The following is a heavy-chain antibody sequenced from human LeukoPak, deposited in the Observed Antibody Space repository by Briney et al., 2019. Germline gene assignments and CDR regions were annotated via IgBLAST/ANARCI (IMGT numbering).Heavy chain of an antibody. CDR3: ARFRTDTVTMFDP. CDR1: GGSISSYY. Sequence: SETLSLTCTVSGGSISSYYWNWIRQPPGKGLEWIGYIYYSGSTNYNPSLKSRVTISVDTSKNQFSLKLSSVTAADTAVYYCARFRTDTVTMFDPWGQGTLVTVSS. V-gene: IGHV4-59*01. J-gene: IGHJ5*02. D-gene: IGHD4-17*01. CDR2: IYYSGST.